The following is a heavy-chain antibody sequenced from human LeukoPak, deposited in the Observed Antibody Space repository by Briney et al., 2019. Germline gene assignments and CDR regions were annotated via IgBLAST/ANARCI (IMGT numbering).Heavy chain of an antibody. CDR3: AGHPDLGELADC. V-gene: IGHV4-39*01. J-gene: IGHJ4*02. CDR2: IYYSGST. CDR1: GGSISSSSYY. Sequence: SETLSLTCTVSGGSISSSSYYWGWIRQPPGKGLEWIGSIYYSGSTYYNPSLKSRVTISVDTSKNQFSLKLSSVTAADTAVYYCAGHPDLGELADCWGQGTLVTVSS. D-gene: IGHD3-16*01.